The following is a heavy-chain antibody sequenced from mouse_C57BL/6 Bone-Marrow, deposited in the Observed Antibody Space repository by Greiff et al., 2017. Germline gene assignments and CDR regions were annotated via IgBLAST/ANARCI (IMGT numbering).Heavy chain of an antibody. Sequence: EVQLQQSGPELVKPGASVKMSCKASGYTFTDYNMHWVKQSHGKSLEWIGYINPNNGGTSYNQKFKGKATLTVNKSSSTAYMELRSLTSEDSAVYYCARSIYYYGSSSYWGQGTTLTVSS. V-gene: IGHV1-22*01. CDR1: GYTFTDYN. CDR3: ARSIYYYGSSSY. J-gene: IGHJ2*01. D-gene: IGHD1-1*01. CDR2: INPNNGGT.